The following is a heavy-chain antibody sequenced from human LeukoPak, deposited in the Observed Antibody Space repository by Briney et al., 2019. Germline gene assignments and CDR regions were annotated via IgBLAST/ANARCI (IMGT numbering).Heavy chain of an antibody. V-gene: IGHV3-23*01. CDR3: AKIRAARPGY. D-gene: IGHD6-6*01. Sequence: GGSLRLSCSASGFTFSIYGMSWVRQAPGKGLEWVSGISDSGDTTYYADSVKGRFTISRDNSENTLYLQMNSQTDEDTAVYYCAKIRAARPGYWGQGTLVTVSS. CDR2: ISDSGDTT. J-gene: IGHJ4*02. CDR1: GFTFSIYG.